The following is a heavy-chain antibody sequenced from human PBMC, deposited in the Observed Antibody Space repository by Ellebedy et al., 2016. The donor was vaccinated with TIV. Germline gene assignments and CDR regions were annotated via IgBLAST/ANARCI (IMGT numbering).Heavy chain of an antibody. J-gene: IGHJ6*02. V-gene: IGHV1-8*03. D-gene: IGHD3-16*01. CDR2: MNPNSGNT. CDR3: ARDVWENYGMDV. CDR1: GYTFTSYD. Sequence: ASVKVSCKASGYTFTSYDINWVRQATGQGLEWMGWMNPNSGNTGYAQKFQGRVTITRNTSISTAYMELSSLRSEDTAVYYCARDVWENYGMDVWGQGTTVTVSS.